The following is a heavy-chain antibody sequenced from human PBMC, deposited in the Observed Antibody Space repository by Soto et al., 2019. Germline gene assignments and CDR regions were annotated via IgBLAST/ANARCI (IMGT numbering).Heavy chain of an antibody. D-gene: IGHD4-17*01. CDR3: ARGKMTTVTTLGWYFDL. CDR1: GGTFSSYT. J-gene: IGHJ2*01. V-gene: IGHV1-69*02. Sequence: QVQLVQSGAEVKKPGSSVKVSCKASGGTFSSYTISWVRQAPGQGLEWMGRIIPILGIANYAQKFQGSVTITADKFTSTAYMELSSLRSEDTAVYYCARGKMTTVTTLGWYFDLWGRGTLVTVSS. CDR2: IIPILGIA.